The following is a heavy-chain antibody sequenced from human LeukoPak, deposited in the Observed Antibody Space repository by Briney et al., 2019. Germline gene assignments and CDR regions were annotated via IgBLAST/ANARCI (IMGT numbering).Heavy chain of an antibody. D-gene: IGHD1-26*01. CDR2: IYYSGTT. CDR1: GDSINSGDYY. CDR3: ARQVYSGTHYFDY. Sequence: SQTLSLTCSVSGDSINSGDYYWSWFRQPPGRGLEWIGYIYYSGTTSYNPSLKSRVTISVDTSKNQFSLRLSSVTAADTAVYYCARQVYSGTHYFDYWGQGTLVTVSS. J-gene: IGHJ4*02. V-gene: IGHV4-30-4*01.